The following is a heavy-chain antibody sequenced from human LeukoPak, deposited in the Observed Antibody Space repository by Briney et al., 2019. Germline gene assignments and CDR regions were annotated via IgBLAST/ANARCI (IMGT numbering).Heavy chain of an antibody. V-gene: IGHV4-39*07. CDR3: ARGLFRAHMRNNRFDP. CDR2: IYYSGST. Sequence: SETLSLTCTVSGGSISSSSYYWGWIRQPPGKGLEWIGSIYYSGSTYYNPSLKSRVTISVDTSKNQFSLKLSSVTAADTAVYYCARGLFRAHMRNNRFDPWGQGTLVTVSS. CDR1: GGSISSSSYY. D-gene: IGHD2-21*01. J-gene: IGHJ5*02.